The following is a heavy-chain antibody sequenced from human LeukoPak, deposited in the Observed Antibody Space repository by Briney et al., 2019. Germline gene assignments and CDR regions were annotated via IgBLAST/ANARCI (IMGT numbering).Heavy chain of an antibody. CDR1: GFTFDDYA. D-gene: IGHD6-19*01. V-gene: IGHV3-9*01. CDR2: ISWNSGSI. CDR3: AKDSDSSGWYADY. J-gene: IGHJ4*02. Sequence: SLSLSCAASGFTFDDYAMHWVRQAPGKGLEWVSGISWNSGSIGYADSVKGRFTISRDNAKNSLYLQMNSLRAEDTALYYCAKDSDSSGWYADYWGQGTLVTVSS.